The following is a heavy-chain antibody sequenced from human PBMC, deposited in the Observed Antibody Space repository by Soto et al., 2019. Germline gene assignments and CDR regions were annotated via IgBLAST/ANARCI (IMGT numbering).Heavy chain of an antibody. Sequence: GXSVKVSCNAAGYTFTSYGIIWVRQAPGQGLEWMGWIDAYNGKTYYEQKLQGRVTMTTDTSTSTAYMELRSLRSDDTALYYCARGITFGGVLNGMDVWGQGTTVTV. J-gene: IGHJ6*02. D-gene: IGHD3-16*01. V-gene: IGHV1-18*01. CDR3: ARGITFGGVLNGMDV. CDR2: IDAYNGKT. CDR1: GYTFTSYG.